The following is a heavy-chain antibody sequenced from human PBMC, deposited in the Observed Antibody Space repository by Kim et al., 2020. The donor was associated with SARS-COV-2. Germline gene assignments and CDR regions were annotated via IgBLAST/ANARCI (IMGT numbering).Heavy chain of an antibody. D-gene: IGHD1-1*01. V-gene: IGHV4-31*02. J-gene: IGHJ4*02. Sequence: YNPSLKSRVTISVDTSKNQFSLKLSSVTAADTAVYYCARGTGTTYGSSDYWGQGTLVTVSS. CDR3: ARGTGTTYGSSDY.